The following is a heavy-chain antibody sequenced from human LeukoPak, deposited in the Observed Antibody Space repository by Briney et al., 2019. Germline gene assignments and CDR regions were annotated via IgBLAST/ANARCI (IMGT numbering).Heavy chain of an antibody. Sequence: PSETLSLTCTVSGGSISSSSYYWGWIRQPPGKGLEWIGSIYYSGSTNYNPSLKSRVTISVDTSKNQFSLKLSSVTAADTAVYYCARLISRGSGSYYGFDYWGQGTLVTVSS. D-gene: IGHD3-10*01. CDR2: IYYSGST. CDR1: GGSISSSSYY. V-gene: IGHV4-39*07. J-gene: IGHJ4*02. CDR3: ARLISRGSGSYYGFDY.